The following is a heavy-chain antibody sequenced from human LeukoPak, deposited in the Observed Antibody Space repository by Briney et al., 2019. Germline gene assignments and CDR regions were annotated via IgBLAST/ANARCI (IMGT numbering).Heavy chain of an antibody. CDR3: ARGVGREQQLDYFDY. J-gene: IGHJ4*02. V-gene: IGHV3-74*01. D-gene: IGHD6-13*01. Sequence: PGGSLRLSCAASGFTFSSYWMHWVRQAPGKGLVWVSRINSDGSSTSYADSVKGRFTISRDNAKNTLYLQMNSLRAEDTAVYYCARGVGREQQLDYFDYWGQGTLVTVSS. CDR1: GFTFSSYW. CDR2: INSDGSST.